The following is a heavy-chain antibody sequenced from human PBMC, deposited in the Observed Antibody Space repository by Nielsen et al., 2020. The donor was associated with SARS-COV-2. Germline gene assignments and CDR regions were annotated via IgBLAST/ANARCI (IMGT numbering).Heavy chain of an antibody. J-gene: IGHJ4*02. Sequence: GGSLRLSCAASGFTFSSYAMHWVRQAPGKGLEWVSGISWNSGSIGYADSVKGRFTISRDNAKNSLYLQMNSLRAEDTALYYCSSGSYYNLWGQGTLVTVSS. V-gene: IGHV3-9*01. D-gene: IGHD3-10*01. CDR3: SSGSYYNL. CDR2: ISWNSGSI. CDR1: GFTFSSYA.